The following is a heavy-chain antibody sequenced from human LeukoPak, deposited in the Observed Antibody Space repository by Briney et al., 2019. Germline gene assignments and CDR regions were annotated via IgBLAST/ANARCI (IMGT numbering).Heavy chain of an antibody. J-gene: IGHJ4*02. CDR2: ISNNGGST. CDR3: ARTAYSDYSLGF. V-gene: IGHV3-23*01. Sequence: PGGSLRLSCAASGFTFSNYAMYWVRQAPGEGLEWVSSISNNGGSTYYADSVKGRFTISRDNAKNTLYLQMNSLRAEDTAVYYCARTAYSDYSLGFWGQGTLVTVSS. CDR1: GFTFSNYA. D-gene: IGHD5-12*01.